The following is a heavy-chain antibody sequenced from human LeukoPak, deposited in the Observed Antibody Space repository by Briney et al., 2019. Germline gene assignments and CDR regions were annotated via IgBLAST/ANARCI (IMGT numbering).Heavy chain of an antibody. D-gene: IGHD3-10*01. J-gene: IGHJ4*02. CDR1: GFTFRNHG. Sequence: PGRSLRLSCVASGFTFRNHGMHWVRQAPGKGLERVALIYYDGTIKNYVDSVKGRFTISRDNSKNTLSLQMNSLRADDTAVYYCARDRGKDYFDYWGQGTLVTVSS. CDR3: ARDRGKDYFDY. V-gene: IGHV3-33*01. CDR2: IYYDGTIK.